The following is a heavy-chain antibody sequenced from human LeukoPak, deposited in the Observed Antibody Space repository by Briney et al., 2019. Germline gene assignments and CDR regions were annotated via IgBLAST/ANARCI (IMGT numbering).Heavy chain of an antibody. J-gene: IGHJ4*02. V-gene: IGHV1-69*06. CDR3: ARFSYKRYNWNYAGSSDY. CDR2: IIPIFGTA. Sequence: GASVKVSCKASGGTFSSYAISWVRQAPGQGLEWMGGIIPIFGTANYAQKFQGRVTITADKSTSTAYMELSSLRSEDTAVYYCARFSYKRYNWNYAGSSDYWGQGTLVTVSS. CDR1: GGTFSSYA. D-gene: IGHD1-7*01.